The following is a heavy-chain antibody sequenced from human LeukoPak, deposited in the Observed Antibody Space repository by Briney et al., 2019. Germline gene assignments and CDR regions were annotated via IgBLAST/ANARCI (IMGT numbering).Heavy chain of an antibody. V-gene: IGHV3-23*01. CDR3: AKLGPPTAIDY. CDR2: ISGSGGST. J-gene: IGHJ4*02. D-gene: IGHD4-11*01. Sequence: WVSPISGSGGSTYYADSVKGRFTISRDNSKNTLYLQMNSLRAEDTAVYYCAKLGPPTAIDYWGQGTLVTVSS.